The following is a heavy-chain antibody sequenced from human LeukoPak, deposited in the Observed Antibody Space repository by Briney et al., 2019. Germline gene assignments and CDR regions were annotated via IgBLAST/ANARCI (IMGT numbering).Heavy chain of an antibody. CDR3: AREGDYYDSSGYYPFGY. CDR2: ISSSGNTI. Sequence: GGTLRLSCAASGFSFSTYGMGWVRQAPGEGLEWVSSISSSGNTIYYADSVKGRFTISRDNAKNSLYLQMNSLRAEDTAVYYCAREGDYYDSSGYYPFGYWGQGTLVTVSS. J-gene: IGHJ4*02. D-gene: IGHD3-22*01. V-gene: IGHV3-48*04. CDR1: GFSFSTYG.